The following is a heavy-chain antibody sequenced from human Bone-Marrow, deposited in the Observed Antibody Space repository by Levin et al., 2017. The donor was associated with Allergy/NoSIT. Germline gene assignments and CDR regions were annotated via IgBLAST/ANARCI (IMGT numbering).Heavy chain of an antibody. Sequence: SYTLSLNGNGEGDERRKDGGRGRRKKRGKGLEWLFSLSSLGRPPSHPSLKSRVTMSIDTSKNQFSLKLSSVTAADTAVYYCAREPLGGKYESSGYYLTFDVWGRGTMVTVSA. V-gene: IGHV4-59*01. D-gene: IGHD3-22*01. CDR2: LSSLGRP. J-gene: IGHJ3*01. CDR1: GDERRKDG. CDR3: AREPLGGKYESSGYYLTFDV.